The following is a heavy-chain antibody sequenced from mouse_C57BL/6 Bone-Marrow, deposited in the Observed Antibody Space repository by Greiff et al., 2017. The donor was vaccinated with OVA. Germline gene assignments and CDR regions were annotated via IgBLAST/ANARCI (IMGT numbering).Heavy chain of an antibody. D-gene: IGHD1-1*01. V-gene: IGHV1-69*01. Sequence: VQLQQPGAELVMPGASVKLSCKASGYTFTSYWMHWVKQRPGQGLEWIGEIDPSDSYTNYNQKFKGKSTLTVDKSSSTAYMQLSRLTSEDSAVYYCARKFYYGSSHWYFDVWGTGTTVTVSS. CDR2: IDPSDSYT. CDR3: ARKFYYGSSHWYFDV. J-gene: IGHJ1*03. CDR1: GYTFTSYW.